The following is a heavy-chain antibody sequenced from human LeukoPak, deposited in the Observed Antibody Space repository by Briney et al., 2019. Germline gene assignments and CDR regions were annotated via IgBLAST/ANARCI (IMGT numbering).Heavy chain of an antibody. CDR2: INHSGST. V-gene: IGHV4-34*01. Sequence: SETLSLTCAVYGGSFSGYYWSWIRQPPGKGLEWIGEINHSGSTNYNPSLKSRVTISVDTSKNQFSLKLSSVTAADTAVYYCARGRPICSSTSCYTYYYYYYMDVWGKGTTVTVSS. CDR3: ARGRPICSSTSCYTYYYYYYMDV. J-gene: IGHJ6*03. D-gene: IGHD2-2*02. CDR1: GGSFSGYY.